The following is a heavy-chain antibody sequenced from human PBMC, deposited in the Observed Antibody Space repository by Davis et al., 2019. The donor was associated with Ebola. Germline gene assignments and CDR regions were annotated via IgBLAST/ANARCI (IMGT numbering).Heavy chain of an antibody. J-gene: IGHJ3*01. Sequence: PGGSLRLSCAASGFTFSSYSMNWVRQAPGKGLEWVSSISSSSSTIYYADSVKGRFTISRDNAKNSLYLQMNSLRVEDTAIYYCARGVVGAQREDALDVWGPGTMVTVSS. V-gene: IGHV3-48*04. D-gene: IGHD1-26*01. CDR3: ARGVVGAQREDALDV. CDR2: ISSSSSTI. CDR1: GFTFSSYS.